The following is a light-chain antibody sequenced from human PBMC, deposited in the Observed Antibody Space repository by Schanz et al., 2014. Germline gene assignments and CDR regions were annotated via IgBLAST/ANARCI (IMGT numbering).Light chain of an antibody. CDR1: SSDVGGYNY. J-gene: IGLJ2*01. Sequence: QSVLTQPRSVSGSPGQSVTISCTGTSSDVGGYNYVSWYQHHPGKAPKLMIYDVNKRPSGVPDRFSGSKSGNTASLTISGLQAEDEADYYCCSYAGSYILVFGGGTKLTVL. CDR3: CSYAGSYILV. V-gene: IGLV2-11*01. CDR2: DVN.